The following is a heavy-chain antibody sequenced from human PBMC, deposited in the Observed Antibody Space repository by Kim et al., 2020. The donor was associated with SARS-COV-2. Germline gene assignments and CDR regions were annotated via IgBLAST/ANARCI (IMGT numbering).Heavy chain of an antibody. D-gene: IGHD6-13*01. J-gene: IGHJ6*02. V-gene: IGHV3-11*05. CDR1: GFPFSDYY. Sequence: GGSLRLSCAASGFPFSDYYMSWIRQAPGKGLEWVSYISSSSSYTNYADSVKGRFTISRDNAKNSLYLQMNSLRAEDTAVYYCARDKSIAAAGTGNWYYYGMDVWGQGTTVTVSS. CDR2: ISSSSSYT. CDR3: ARDKSIAAAGTGNWYYYGMDV.